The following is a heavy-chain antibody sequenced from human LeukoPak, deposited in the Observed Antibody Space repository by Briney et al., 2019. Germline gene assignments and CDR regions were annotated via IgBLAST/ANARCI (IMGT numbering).Heavy chain of an antibody. J-gene: IGHJ3*02. V-gene: IGHV4-34*01. Sequence: SETLSLTCAVYGGSFSGYYWSWIRQPPGKGLEWIGEINHSGSTNYNPSLKSRVTISVDTSKNQFSLKLSSVTAADTAVYYCARALLMASNAFDIWGQGTMVTVSS. CDR3: ARALLMASNAFDI. CDR1: GGSFSGYY. CDR2: INHSGST. D-gene: IGHD3-10*01.